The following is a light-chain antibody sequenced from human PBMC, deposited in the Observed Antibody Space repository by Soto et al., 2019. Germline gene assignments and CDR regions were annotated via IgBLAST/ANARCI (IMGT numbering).Light chain of an antibody. V-gene: IGLV2-14*01. CDR1: SSDVGNYNH. J-gene: IGLJ1*01. CDR3: TSPTPGRFYV. Sequence: QSVLTQPASVSGSPGQSITISCTGTSSDVGNYNHVSWYQQYPGRVPKLLIYMVSNRASGVSNRFSGSKSGNTASLTISGLQAEDEADYFCTSPTPGRFYVFGNGTKLTV. CDR2: MVS.